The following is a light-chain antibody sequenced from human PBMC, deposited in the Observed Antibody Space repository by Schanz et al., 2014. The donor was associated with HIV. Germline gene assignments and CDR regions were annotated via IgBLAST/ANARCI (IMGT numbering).Light chain of an antibody. V-gene: IGKV3-20*01. CDR2: AAS. J-gene: IGKJ1*01. CDR3: QQYGSPPWT. CDR1: QSVSSSY. Sequence: EIVLTQSPGTLSLSPGERATLSCRASQSVSSSYLAWYQKKLGQAPRLLIYAASDRATGVPARFSGSGSGTDFTLTISRLEPEDYAMYYCQQYGSPPWTFGQGTKVEVK.